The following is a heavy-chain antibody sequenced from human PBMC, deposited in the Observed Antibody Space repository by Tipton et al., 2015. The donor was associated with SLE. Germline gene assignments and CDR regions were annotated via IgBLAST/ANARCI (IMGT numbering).Heavy chain of an antibody. CDR1: GFTFKYFA. V-gene: IGHV3-23*01. Sequence: SLRLSCAASGFTFKYFAMSWVRQAPGRGLEWVSGLTASGITTYYADSVKGRFIISRDDSKNTLYLQMDNLKAEDTAVYYCARGRAPTAMVTPLGYWGQGTLVTVSS. D-gene: IGHD5-18*01. CDR3: ARGRAPTAMVTPLGY. J-gene: IGHJ4*02. CDR2: LTASGITT.